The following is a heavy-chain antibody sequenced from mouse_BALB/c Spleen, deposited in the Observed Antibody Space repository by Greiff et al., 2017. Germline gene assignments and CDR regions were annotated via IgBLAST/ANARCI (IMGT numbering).Heavy chain of an antibody. J-gene: IGHJ1*01. CDR2: ISSGSSTI. D-gene: IGHD2-1*01. Sequence: EVQVVESGGGLVQPGGSRKLSCAASGFTFSSFGMHWVRQAPEKGLEWVAYISSGSSTIYYADTVKGRFTISRDNPKNTLFLQMTSLRSEDTAMYYCARDYGNYGYFDVWGAGTTVTVSS. CDR3: ARDYGNYGYFDV. V-gene: IGHV5-17*02. CDR1: GFTFSSFG.